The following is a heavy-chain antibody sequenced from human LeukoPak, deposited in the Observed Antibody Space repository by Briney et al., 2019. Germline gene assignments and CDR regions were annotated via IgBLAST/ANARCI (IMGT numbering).Heavy chain of an antibody. D-gene: IGHD2-15*01. Sequence: GGSLRPSCTASGFIFSGSWMAWIRQAPGKGLEWVAIIKKDGSEKYYVDSMKGRYTISRDNAKNSLFLQMNSLRAEDTAIYYCTTDTWYSAGHWGQGTLVTVSS. CDR1: GFIFSGSW. CDR3: TTDTWYSAGH. V-gene: IGHV3-7*03. CDR2: IKKDGSEK. J-gene: IGHJ4*02.